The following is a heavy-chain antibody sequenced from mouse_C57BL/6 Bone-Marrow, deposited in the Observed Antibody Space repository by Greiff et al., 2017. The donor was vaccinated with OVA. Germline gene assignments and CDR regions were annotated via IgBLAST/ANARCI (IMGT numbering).Heavy chain of an antibody. Sequence: VKLMESGAELVRPGASVTLSCKASGYTFTDYEMHWVKQTPVHGLEWIGAIDPETGGTAYNQKFKGKAILTADKSSSTAYMELRSLTSEDSAVYYCTRDPYYGSSYGDYWGQGTTLTVSS. V-gene: IGHV1-15*01. J-gene: IGHJ2*01. D-gene: IGHD1-1*01. CDR1: GYTFTDYE. CDR3: TRDPYYGSSYGDY. CDR2: IDPETGGT.